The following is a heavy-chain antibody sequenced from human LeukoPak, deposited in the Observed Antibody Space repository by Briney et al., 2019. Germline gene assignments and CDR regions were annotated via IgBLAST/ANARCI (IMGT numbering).Heavy chain of an antibody. V-gene: IGHV4-30-2*01. CDR2: IYHSGST. J-gene: IGHJ6*03. D-gene: IGHD3-22*01. CDR1: GGSISSGGYY. CDR3: ARYYSSGYKGGHYYYMDV. Sequence: SETLSLTCTVSGGSISSGGYYWSWIRQPPGKGLEWIGYIYHSGSTYYNPSLKSRVTISVDRSKNQFSLKLSSVTAADTAVYYCARYYSSGYKGGHYYYMDVWGKGTTVTVSS.